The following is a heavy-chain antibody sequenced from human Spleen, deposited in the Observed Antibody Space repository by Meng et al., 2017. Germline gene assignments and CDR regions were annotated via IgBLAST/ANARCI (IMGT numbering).Heavy chain of an antibody. CDR3: VREIKQWLATSYFYGMDV. Sequence: TLSLTCTVSGGSISSSSYYWGWIRQSPGNGLEWIGNIYHSGSTHYNPSLESRVIISVDTSKNQFSLFLSSVTAADTAVYYCVREIKQWLATSYFYGMDVWGQGTTVTVSS. CDR2: IYHSGST. CDR1: GGSISSSSYY. J-gene: IGHJ6*02. D-gene: IGHD6-19*01. V-gene: IGHV4-39*07.